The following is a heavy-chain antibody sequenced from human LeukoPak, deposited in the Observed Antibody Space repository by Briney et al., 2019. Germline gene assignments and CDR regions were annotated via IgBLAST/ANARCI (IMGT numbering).Heavy chain of an antibody. D-gene: IGHD6-13*01. Sequence: ASVKVSCKASGYTFTGYYMHWVRQAPGQGLEWMGWINPNSGGTNYAQKFQGRVTMTRDTSISTAYMELSRLRSDDSAVYYCARVDGYSSSRGDYWGQGTLVTVS. CDR1: GYTFTGYY. CDR2: INPNSGGT. V-gene: IGHV1-2*02. J-gene: IGHJ4*02. CDR3: ARVDGYSSSRGDY.